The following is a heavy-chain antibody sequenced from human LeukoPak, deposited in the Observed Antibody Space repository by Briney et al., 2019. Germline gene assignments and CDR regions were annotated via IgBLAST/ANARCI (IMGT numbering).Heavy chain of an antibody. CDR2: MNAGA. CDR1: GYTFTSST. CDR3: ARATVRGAYDY. V-gene: IGHV1-3*01. D-gene: IGHD3-10*01. Sequence: ASVKVSCKASGYTFTSSTIHWVRQAPGQRLEWMGWMNAGAYYSQKFQGRVTFTRDTSATTAYMEVSSLRSEDTAVYYCARATVRGAYDYWGQGTLVTVSS. J-gene: IGHJ4*02.